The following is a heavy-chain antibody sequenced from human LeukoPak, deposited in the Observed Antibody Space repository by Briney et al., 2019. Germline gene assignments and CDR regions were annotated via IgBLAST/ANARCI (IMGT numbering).Heavy chain of an antibody. V-gene: IGHV1-18*01. CDR3: ARGHIAVAGKGFDY. CDR2: ISAYNGNT. J-gene: IGHJ4*02. CDR1: GGTFSSYA. D-gene: IGHD6-19*01. Sequence: GASVKVSCKASGGTFSSYAISWVRQAPGQGLEWMGWISAYNGNTHYAQKLQGRVTMSTDTSTSTAYMELRSLRSDDTAVYYCARGHIAVAGKGFDYWGQGTLVTVSS.